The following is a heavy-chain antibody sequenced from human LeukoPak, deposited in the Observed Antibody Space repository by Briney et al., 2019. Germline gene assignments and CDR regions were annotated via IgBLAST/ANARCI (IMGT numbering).Heavy chain of an antibody. CDR1: GFTFSSYW. D-gene: IGHD6-19*01. CDR3: ARVPSSGWLFDY. J-gene: IGHJ4*02. CDR2: INSDGSST. Sequence: GGSLRLSCAASGFTFSSYWMHWVRQAPGKGLVWVSRINSDGSSTSYADSVKGRFTISRDNAKNTLYLQMNSLRAEDTAVCYCARVPSSGWLFDYWGQGTLVTVSS. V-gene: IGHV3-74*01.